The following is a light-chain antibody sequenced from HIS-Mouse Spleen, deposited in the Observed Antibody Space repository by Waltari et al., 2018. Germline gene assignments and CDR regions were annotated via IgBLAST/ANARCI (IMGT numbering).Light chain of an antibody. J-gene: IGLJ2*01. V-gene: IGLV2-23*01. Sequence: QSALTQPASVSGSPGQSITISCTGTSIDVVSYNLVSWYQQHPGKAPKLMIYEGSKRPSGVSNRFSGSKSGNTASLTISGLQAEDEADYYCCSYAGSSTVVFGGGTKLTVL. CDR1: SIDVVSYNL. CDR2: EGS. CDR3: CSYAGSSTVV.